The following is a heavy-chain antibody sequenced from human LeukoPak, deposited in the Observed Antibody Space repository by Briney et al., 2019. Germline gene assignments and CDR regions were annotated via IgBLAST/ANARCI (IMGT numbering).Heavy chain of an antibody. CDR1: GFTFGSYG. Sequence: GGSLRLSCAASGFTFGSYGMHWVRQAPGKGLEWVAVISYDGSNKYYADSVKGRFTISRDNSKNTLYLQMNSLRAEDTAVYYCAKSGYDSSGYYDYWGQGTLVTVSS. J-gene: IGHJ4*02. CDR3: AKSGYDSSGYYDY. V-gene: IGHV3-30*18. D-gene: IGHD3-22*01. CDR2: ISYDGSNK.